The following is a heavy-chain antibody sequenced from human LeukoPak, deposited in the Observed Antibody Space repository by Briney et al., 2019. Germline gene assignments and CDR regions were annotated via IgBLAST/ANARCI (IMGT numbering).Heavy chain of an antibody. Sequence: PGGSLRLSCAASGFTFSSYWMSWVRQAPGKGLEWVANIKQDGSEKYYVDSVKGRFTTSRDNAKNSLYLEMNSLRVEDTAVYYCARDKIVGATNFDYWGQGTLVTVSS. CDR1: GFTFSSYW. CDR3: ARDKIVGATNFDY. J-gene: IGHJ4*02. D-gene: IGHD1-26*01. V-gene: IGHV3-7*01. CDR2: IKQDGSEK.